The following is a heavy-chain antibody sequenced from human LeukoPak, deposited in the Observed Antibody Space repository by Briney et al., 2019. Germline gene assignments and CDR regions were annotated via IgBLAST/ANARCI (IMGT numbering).Heavy chain of an antibody. J-gene: IGHJ6*03. CDR2: ISGSGGST. CDR1: GFTFSSYA. Sequence: GGSLRLSCAASGFTFSSYAMSWVRQAPGKGLEWVSAISGSGGSTYYADSVKGRFTISRDNSKNTPYLQMNSLRAEDTAVYYCAKAFTLRYYDSSGYYYMDVWGKGTTVTVSS. D-gene: IGHD3-22*01. V-gene: IGHV3-23*01. CDR3: AKAFTLRYYDSSGYYYMDV.